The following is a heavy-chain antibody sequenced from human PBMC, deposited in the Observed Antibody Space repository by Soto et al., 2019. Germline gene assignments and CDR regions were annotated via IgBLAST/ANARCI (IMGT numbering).Heavy chain of an antibody. V-gene: IGHV4-30-2*01. J-gene: IGHJ4*02. Sequence: PSETLSLTCAVSGGSISSGGYSWSWIRQPPGKGLEWIGYIYHSGSTYYNTSLKSRITISIDRSKNQLSLKLSSVTAADTAAYYCARGMTTVTTLDYWGQGTLVTVSS. CDR3: ARGMTTVTTLDY. D-gene: IGHD4-4*01. CDR2: IYHSGST. CDR1: GGSISSGGYS.